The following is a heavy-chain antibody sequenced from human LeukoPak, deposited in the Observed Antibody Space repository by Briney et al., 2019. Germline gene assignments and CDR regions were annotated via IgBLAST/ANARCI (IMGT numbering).Heavy chain of an antibody. Sequence: PGGSLRLSCAASGFIFSEYYIGWIRQAPGKGLEWIADISSSADIVSYADSVKGRFTISRDNGKDSLHLQMNSLRAEDTAVYYCARETVAGTFDYWSQGTLVTVSS. J-gene: IGHJ4*02. D-gene: IGHD6-19*01. CDR1: GFIFSEYY. V-gene: IGHV3-11*01. CDR3: ARETVAGTFDY. CDR2: ISSSADIV.